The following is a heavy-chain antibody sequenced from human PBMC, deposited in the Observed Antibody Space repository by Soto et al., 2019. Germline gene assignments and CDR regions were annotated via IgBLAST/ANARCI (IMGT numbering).Heavy chain of an antibody. D-gene: IGHD3-22*01. CDR1: GFTFSSYA. V-gene: IGHV3-30-3*01. J-gene: IGHJ6*02. CDR3: AREGSTYYDSSGYLAYYYGMDV. Sequence: QVQLVESGGGVVQPGRSLRLSCAASGFTFSSYAMHWVRQAPGKGLEWVAVISYDGSNKYYADSVKGRFTISRDNSKNTMYLQMNSLRAEDTAVYYCAREGSTYYDSSGYLAYYYGMDVWGQGTTVTVPS. CDR2: ISYDGSNK.